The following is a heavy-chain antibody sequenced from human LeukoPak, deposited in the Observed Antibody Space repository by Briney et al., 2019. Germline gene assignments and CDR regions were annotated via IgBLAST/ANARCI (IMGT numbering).Heavy chain of an antibody. V-gene: IGHV3-23*01. CDR3: AKFLGVVGATPPRYFDY. CDR1: GFTFSSYS. Sequence: GGSLRLSCAASGFTFSSYSMSWVRQAPGKGLGWVSAICGSGGRTYYADSVKGRFTLSRDNSKNTLYLQMNSLRAEDTAVYYCAKFLGVVGATPPRYFDYWGQGTLVTVSS. CDR2: ICGSGGRT. J-gene: IGHJ4*02. D-gene: IGHD1-26*01.